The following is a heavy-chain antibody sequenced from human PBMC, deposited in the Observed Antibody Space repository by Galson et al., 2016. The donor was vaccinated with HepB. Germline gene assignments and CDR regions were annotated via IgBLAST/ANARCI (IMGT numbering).Heavy chain of an antibody. CDR2: IYSGGNT. CDR1: GFSVNHNY. D-gene: IGHD3-10*01. Sequence: SLRLSCAASGFSVNHNYMTWVRLAPGKGLEWVSLIYSGGNTNYADSVKGRFTISRDSSKNTLYLQMNSLRTEDTAMYYCATVNYISGTHYWGQGTLVTVSS. CDR3: ATVNYISGTHY. J-gene: IGHJ4*02. V-gene: IGHV3-53*01.